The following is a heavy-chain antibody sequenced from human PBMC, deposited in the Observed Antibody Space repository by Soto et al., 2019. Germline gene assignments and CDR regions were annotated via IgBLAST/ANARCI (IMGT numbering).Heavy chain of an antibody. Sequence: QLQLQESGPGLVKPSETLSLTCTVSGGSISSSSYYWGWIRQPPGKGLEWIGSIYYSGSTYYNPSLKSRVTISVDTSKNQFSLKLSSVTAADTAVYYCARHLSSYDAFDIWGQGTMVTVSS. CDR2: IYYSGST. CDR3: ARHLSSYDAFDI. D-gene: IGHD6-6*01. V-gene: IGHV4-39*01. CDR1: GGSISSSSYY. J-gene: IGHJ3*02.